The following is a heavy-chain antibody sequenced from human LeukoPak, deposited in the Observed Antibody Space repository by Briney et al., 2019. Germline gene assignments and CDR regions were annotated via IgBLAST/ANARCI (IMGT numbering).Heavy chain of an antibody. CDR1: GGTFSGYA. CDR3: AREARETHDYGDYGNWYYFDY. CDR2: IIPIFGTA. J-gene: IGHJ4*02. V-gene: IGHV1-69*13. Sequence: SVKVSCKASGGTFSGYAISWVRQAPGQGLEWMGGIIPIFGTANYAQKFQGRVTITADESTSTAYMELSSLRSEDTAVYYCAREARETHDYGDYGNWYYFDYWGQGTLVTVSS. D-gene: IGHD4-17*01.